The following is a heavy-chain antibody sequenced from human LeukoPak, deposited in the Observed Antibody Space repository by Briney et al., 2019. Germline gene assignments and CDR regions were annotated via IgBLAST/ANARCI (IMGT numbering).Heavy chain of an antibody. D-gene: IGHD5-24*01. J-gene: IGHJ4*02. V-gene: IGHV3-13*01. Sequence: PGGSLRLSCAASGFTFSSYDMHWVRQATGKGLEWVSAIGTAGDTYYPGSVKGRFTISRENAKNSLYLQMNSLRAGDTAVYYCARGGMATIAYFDYWGQGTLVTVSS. CDR3: ARGGMATIAYFDY. CDR2: IGTAGDT. CDR1: GFTFSSYD.